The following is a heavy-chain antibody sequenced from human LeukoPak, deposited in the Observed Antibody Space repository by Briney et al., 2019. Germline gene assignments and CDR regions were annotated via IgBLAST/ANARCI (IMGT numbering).Heavy chain of an antibody. J-gene: IGHJ4*02. V-gene: IGHV4-30-2*01. Sequence: PSETLSLTCAVSGGSISSGCYSWSWIRQPPGKGREWIGYIYHSGSTYYNPSLKSRVTISVDRSKNQFSLKLSSVTAADTAVYYCARGMGPYYYDSSGYYKTHFDYWGQGTLVTVSS. D-gene: IGHD3-22*01. CDR2: IYHSGST. CDR3: ARGMGPYYYDSSGYYKTHFDY. CDR1: GGSISSGCYS.